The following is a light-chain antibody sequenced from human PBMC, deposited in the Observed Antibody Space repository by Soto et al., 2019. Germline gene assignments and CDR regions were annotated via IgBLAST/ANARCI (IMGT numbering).Light chain of an antibody. CDR1: SGYSSYA. CDR2: VNSDGSH. Sequence: QLVLTQSPSASASLGASVKLTCTLSSGYSSYAIAWHQQQPGRGPRFLIKVNSDGSHNKGDGIPDRFSGSSSGAERYLTVSSLQSEDEADYFCQTWGTGIRVFGGGTKLTVL. V-gene: IGLV4-69*01. CDR3: QTWGTGIRV. J-gene: IGLJ2*01.